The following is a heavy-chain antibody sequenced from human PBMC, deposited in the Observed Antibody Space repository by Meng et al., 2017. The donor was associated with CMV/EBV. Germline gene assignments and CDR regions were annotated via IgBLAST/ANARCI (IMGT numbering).Heavy chain of an antibody. CDR2: ISSSSYI. V-gene: IGHV3-69-1*01. J-gene: IGHJ4*02. CDR1: GFTFDDYA. CDR3: ARDAYYYGSGSYSEVDY. Sequence: GESLKISCAASGFTFDDYAMHWVRQAPGKGLEWVSSISSSSYIYYADSVKGRFTISRDNAKNSLYLQMNSLRAEDTAVYYCARDAYYYGSGSYSEVDYWGQGTLVTVSS. D-gene: IGHD3-10*01.